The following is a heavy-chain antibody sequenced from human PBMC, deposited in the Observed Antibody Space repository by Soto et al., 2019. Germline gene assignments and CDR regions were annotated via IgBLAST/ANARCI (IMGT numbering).Heavy chain of an antibody. CDR1: GLSFYDHA. J-gene: IGHJ4*02. CDR2: VAHDGTSK. V-gene: IGHV3-30-3*01. CDR3: ARDNRITAIVAVIAL. D-gene: IGHD1-20*01. Sequence: GGSLRLSCAASGLSFYDHAMHWVRRAPGKGLEWVALVAHDGTSKYYAGSVKGRFTISSDKSSNTLFLQMDSLDTEDTAVYYCARDNRITAIVAVIALWAQRTQVTVSA.